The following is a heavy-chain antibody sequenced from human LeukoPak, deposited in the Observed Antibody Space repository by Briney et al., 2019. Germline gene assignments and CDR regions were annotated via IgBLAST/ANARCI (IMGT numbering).Heavy chain of an antibody. J-gene: IGHJ4*02. V-gene: IGHV4-34*01. CDR3: ARTLIAAAGIFDY. Sequence: PSETLSLTCAVYGGSFSGYYWSWLRQPPGKGLEWIGEINHSGSTNYNPSLKSRVTISVDTSKNQFSLKLSSVSAADTAVYYCARTLIAAAGIFDYWGQGTLVTVSS. CDR2: INHSGST. D-gene: IGHD6-13*01. CDR1: GGSFSGYY.